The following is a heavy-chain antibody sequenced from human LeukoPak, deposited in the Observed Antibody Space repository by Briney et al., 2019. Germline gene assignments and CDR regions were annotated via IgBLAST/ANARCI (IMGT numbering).Heavy chain of an antibody. J-gene: IGHJ5*01. CDR3: ARGRYYYDSSGSYYDYWLDS. CDR1: GGSISSYY. V-gene: IGHV4-59*01. Sequence: SETLSLTCSVSGGSISSYYWSWIRQPPGKGLEYIGYISYGGTTNYNPSLKSRVTISVDTSKNQFSLKLTSVTAADTAVYYCARGRYYYDSSGSYYDYWLDSWGQGTLVTVSS. D-gene: IGHD3-22*01. CDR2: ISYGGTT.